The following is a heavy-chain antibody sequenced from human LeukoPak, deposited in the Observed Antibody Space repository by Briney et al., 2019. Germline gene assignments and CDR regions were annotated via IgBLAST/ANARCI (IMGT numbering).Heavy chain of an antibody. J-gene: IGHJ4*02. CDR3: AKVGAGYYPFDY. V-gene: IGHV3-23*01. CDR1: GFTFSSYW. CDR2: IIDSGGGGGT. Sequence: PGGSLRLSCAASGFTFSSYWMSWVRQAPGRGLDWVSVIIDSGGGGGTHYADSVKGRFTISRDDSRDTVYLRMNSLRAEDTAIYYCAKVGAGYYPFDYWGQGTLVTVSS. D-gene: IGHD1-26*01.